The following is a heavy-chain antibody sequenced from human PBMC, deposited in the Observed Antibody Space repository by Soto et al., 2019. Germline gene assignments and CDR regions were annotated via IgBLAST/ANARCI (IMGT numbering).Heavy chain of an antibody. D-gene: IGHD3-16*01. CDR3: ATQPGIHGVFHLP. CDR1: GFTFSSYS. V-gene: IGHV3-21*01. J-gene: IGHJ5*02. Sequence: PVGSLRLSCAASGFTFSSYSMNWVRQAPGKGLEWVSSISSSSSYIYYADSVKGRFTISRDNAKNSLYLQMNSLRAEDTAVYYCATQPGIHGVFHLPWGQGTLVTVSS. CDR2: ISSSSSYI.